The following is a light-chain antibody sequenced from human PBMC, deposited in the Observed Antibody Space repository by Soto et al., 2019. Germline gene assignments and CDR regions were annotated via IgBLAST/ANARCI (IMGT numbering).Light chain of an antibody. J-gene: IGKJ2*01. CDR3: QQYGGSPYT. V-gene: IGKV3-20*01. CDR2: GAS. CDR1: LGLGSSY. Sequence: EIVLTQSPGTLSLSPGEGATLSCRASLGLGSSYLAWYQQKPGQAPRLLIYGASRRATGIPDRFSGSGSGTVFTLTISRLEPEDFAVYYCQQYGGSPYTFGQGTKLEMK.